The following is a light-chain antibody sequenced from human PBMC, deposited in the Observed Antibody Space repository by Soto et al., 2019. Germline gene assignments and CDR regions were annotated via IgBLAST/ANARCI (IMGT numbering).Light chain of an antibody. V-gene: IGKV3-20*01. Sequence: EIVWTQSPGTLSLSPEGRATLSCRASQSVSSAFLAWYQQKPGQAPRLLIYGASSRATGIPDRFTGSGSGTDFPLTISRVEPEEVAVYYCQQYGTSPTYTFGQGTKLEIK. J-gene: IGKJ2*01. CDR3: QQYGTSPTYT. CDR1: QSVSSAF. CDR2: GAS.